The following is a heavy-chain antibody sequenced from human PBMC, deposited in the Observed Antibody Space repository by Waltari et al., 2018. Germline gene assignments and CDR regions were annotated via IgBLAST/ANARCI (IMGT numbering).Heavy chain of an antibody. CDR1: GSSIRSSNYY. CDR2: MFNGGST. V-gene: IGHV4-39*01. D-gene: IGHD4-17*01. J-gene: IGHJ5*02. CDR3: ARHGYSGGWFDP. Sequence: QLQLQESGPGLVKPSETLSLTCSVSGSSIRSSNYYWGWIRQPPGKGLEWLGSMFNGGSTYYNPSLKSRVTISVDTSKNQFSLRLNSVTAADTAIYYCARHGYSGGWFDPWGQGTLVTVSS.